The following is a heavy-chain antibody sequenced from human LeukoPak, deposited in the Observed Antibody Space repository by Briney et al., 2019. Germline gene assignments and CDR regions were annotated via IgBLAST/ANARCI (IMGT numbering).Heavy chain of an antibody. CDR1: GYTFTSYG. CDR3: ATKVLRNGYTYGFGYS. D-gene: IGHD5-18*01. V-gene: IGHV1-24*01. J-gene: IGHJ4*02. CDR2: FDPEDGET. Sequence: ASVKVSCKASGYTFTSYGISWVRQAPGQGLEWMGGFDPEDGETIYAQKFQGRVTMTEDTSTDTAYMELSSLRSEDTAVYYCATKVLRNGYTYGFGYSWGQGTLVTVSS.